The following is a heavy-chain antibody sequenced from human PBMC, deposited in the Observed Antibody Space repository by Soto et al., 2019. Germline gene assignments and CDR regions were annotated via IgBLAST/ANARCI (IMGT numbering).Heavy chain of an antibody. Sequence: QVQLVQSGAEVKKPGSSVKVSCKASGGTFSSYAISWVRQAPGQGLEWMGGIIPIFGTANYAEKFQGRVTITSDESTSRAYMELSSLSGEDTAVYYCAISQLYRISTTCPPDYYYYYGMDVWGQGTTVTVSS. CDR1: GGTFSSYA. CDR3: AISQLYRISTTCPPDYYYYYGMDV. V-gene: IGHV1-69*05. CDR2: IIPIFGTA. J-gene: IGHJ6*02. D-gene: IGHD2-2*01.